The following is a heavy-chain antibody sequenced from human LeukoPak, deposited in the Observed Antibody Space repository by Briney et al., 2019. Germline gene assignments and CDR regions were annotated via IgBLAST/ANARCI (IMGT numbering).Heavy chain of an antibody. CDR3: ARHLNWRFEELYPSTPLSTPFQH. V-gene: IGHV3-30-3*01. CDR1: GFTFSSYG. D-gene: IGHD3-10*01. CDR2: ISYDAYDGSNK. J-gene: IGHJ1*01. Sequence: GGSLRLSCAASGFTFSSYGMHWVRQAPGKGLEWVAVISYDAYDGSNKNYADSVKGRFTISRDNSKSTLYLQMNSLRDEDTAVYYCARHLNWRFEELYPSTPLSTPFQHCGQGTLVIVSS.